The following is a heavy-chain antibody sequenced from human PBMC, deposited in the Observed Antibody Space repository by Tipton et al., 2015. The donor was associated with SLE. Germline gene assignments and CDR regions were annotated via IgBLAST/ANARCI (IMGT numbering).Heavy chain of an antibody. V-gene: IGHV4-39*07. Sequence: TLSLTCTVSGGSISSSSYYWSWIRQPPGKGLEWIGEINHSGSTNYNPSLKSRVTISVDRSKNQFSLKLSSVTAADTAVYYCARVLDKRLLATGFDYWGQGTLVTVSS. CDR3: ARVLDKRLLATGFDY. CDR2: INHSGST. J-gene: IGHJ4*02. CDR1: GGSISSSSYY. D-gene: IGHD6-13*01.